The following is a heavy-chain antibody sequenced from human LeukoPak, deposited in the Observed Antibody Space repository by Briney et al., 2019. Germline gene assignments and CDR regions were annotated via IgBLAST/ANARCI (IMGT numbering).Heavy chain of an antibody. J-gene: IGHJ6*02. Sequence: GSSVKVSCKASGGTFSSYAISWVRQAPGQGLEWMGGIIPIFGTANYAQKFQGRVTITADESTSTAYMELSSLRSEDTAVYYCARDQTAIVVVPVPPDYYYYYGMDVWGQGTTVTVSS. V-gene: IGHV1-69*01. CDR2: IIPIFGTA. CDR1: GGTFSSYA. D-gene: IGHD2-2*01. CDR3: ARDQTAIVVVPVPPDYYYYYGMDV.